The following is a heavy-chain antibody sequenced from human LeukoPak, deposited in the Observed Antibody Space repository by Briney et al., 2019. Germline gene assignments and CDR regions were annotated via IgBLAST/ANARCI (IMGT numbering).Heavy chain of an antibody. CDR3: AREGRRGSAFDI. CDR1: GGSITSYY. J-gene: IGHJ3*02. V-gene: IGHV4-59*01. Sequence: SETLSLTCTVSGGSITSYYWSWIRQPPGKGLEWIGSIYYSGSTNYNPSLKSRVTISVDTSKNQFSLKLSSVTAADTAVYYCAREGRRGSAFDIWGQGTMVTVSS. CDR2: IYYSGST.